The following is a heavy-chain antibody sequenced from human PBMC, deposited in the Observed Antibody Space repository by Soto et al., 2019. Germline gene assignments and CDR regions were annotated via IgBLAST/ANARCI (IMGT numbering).Heavy chain of an antibody. CDR2: SNDGNGNT. CDR1: GYIFTSYD. V-gene: IGHV1-3*01. Sequence: QVQLVQSGADVKKPGASEKVSCKAAGYIFTSYDHHWVRQAPGQRLEWMGWSNDGNGNTKYSQKFQGRVTISRDTSASTVYMELSSLSYEDPAVYYGARVGGRVSPLDRWGQGTLVTVSS. CDR3: ARVGGRVSPLDR. D-gene: IGHD3-3*01. J-gene: IGHJ5*02.